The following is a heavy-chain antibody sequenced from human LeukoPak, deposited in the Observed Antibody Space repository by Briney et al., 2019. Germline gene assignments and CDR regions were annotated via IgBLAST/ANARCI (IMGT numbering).Heavy chain of an antibody. V-gene: IGHV3-48*04. CDR2: ISSSGGTI. D-gene: IGHD1-14*01. CDR1: GFTFSSYA. CDR3: ARDYTGLDY. Sequence: GGSLRLSCAASGFTFSSYAMSWVRQAPGKGLEWVSYISSSGGTIYYADSVKGRFTISRDNAQNSLYLQMNSLRAEDTAVYYCARDYTGLDYWGQGTLVTVSS. J-gene: IGHJ4*02.